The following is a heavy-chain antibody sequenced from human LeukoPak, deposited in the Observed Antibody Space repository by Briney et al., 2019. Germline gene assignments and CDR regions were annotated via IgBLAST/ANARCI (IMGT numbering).Heavy chain of an antibody. CDR3: TRESGAFSPFGF. J-gene: IGHJ4*02. V-gene: IGHV4/OR15-8*01. Sequence: WVRQPPGKGLEWIGEVHLSGASNYNPSLKSRVNMSIDKPKNQLSLELTSVTAADTAIYYCTRESGAFSPFGFWGQGTLVTVSS. D-gene: IGHD1-26*01. CDR2: VHLSGAS.